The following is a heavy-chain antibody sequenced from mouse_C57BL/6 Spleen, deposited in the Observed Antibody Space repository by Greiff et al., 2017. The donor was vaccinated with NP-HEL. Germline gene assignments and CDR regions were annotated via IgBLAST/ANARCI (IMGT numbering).Heavy chain of an antibody. V-gene: IGHV1-82*01. CDR3: ARRRTSSGYHYAIDY. D-gene: IGHD3-2*02. Sequence: VQLVESGPELVKPGASVKISCKASGYAFSSSWMNWVKQRPGKGLEWIGRIYPGDGDTNYNGKFKGKATLTADKSSSTAYMQLSSLTSEDSAVYFCARRRTSSGYHYAIDYWGQGTSVTVAS. J-gene: IGHJ4*01. CDR1: GYAFSSSW. CDR2: IYPGDGDT.